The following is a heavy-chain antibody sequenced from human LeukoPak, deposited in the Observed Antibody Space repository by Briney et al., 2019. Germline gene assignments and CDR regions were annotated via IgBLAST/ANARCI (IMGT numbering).Heavy chain of an antibody. J-gene: IGHJ5*02. CDR3: ARERAGVAATNNWFDP. CDR1: GFIFSTYS. CDR2: ISTSSSYI. Sequence: GGSLRLSCAASGFIFSTYSMTWVRQAPGKGLEWVSSISTSSSYIYYADSVKGRFTISRHNAKKSLYLQMNSLGAEDTAVYYCARERAGVAATNNWFDPWGQGTLVTVSS. V-gene: IGHV3-21*01. D-gene: IGHD2-15*01.